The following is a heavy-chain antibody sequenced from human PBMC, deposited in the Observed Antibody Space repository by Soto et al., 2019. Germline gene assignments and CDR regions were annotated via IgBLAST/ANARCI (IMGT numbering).Heavy chain of an antibody. J-gene: IGHJ4*02. CDR1: GFTFSSYG. CDR2: ISYDGSNK. CDR3: AKGSRDSSGYVSYDY. D-gene: IGHD3-22*01. Sequence: QVQLVESGGGVVQPGRSLRLSCAASGFTFSSYGMHWVRQAPGKGLEWVAVISYDGSNKYYADSVKGRFTISRDNSKNTLYVQMNSLRAEDTAVYYCAKGSRDSSGYVSYDYWGQGTLVTVSS. V-gene: IGHV3-30*18.